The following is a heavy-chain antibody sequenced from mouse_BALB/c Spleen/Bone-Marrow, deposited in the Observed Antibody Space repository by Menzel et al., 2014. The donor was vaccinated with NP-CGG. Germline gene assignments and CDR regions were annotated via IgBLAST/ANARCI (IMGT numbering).Heavy chain of an antibody. D-gene: IGHD4-1*01. V-gene: IGHV1-67*01. CDR2: ISVYYDNT. CDR1: GYTFTDYA. Sequence: VQLVESGPELVRPGESVKISCKGSGYTFTDYAMHWVKQSHAKSLEWIGFISVYYDNTNYNQKFKGKATMTVDKSSSTAYMELARLTSEDSGIYYCARGGWDSSYWYLDVWGAGTAVTVSS. CDR3: ARGGWDSSYWYLDV. J-gene: IGHJ1*01.